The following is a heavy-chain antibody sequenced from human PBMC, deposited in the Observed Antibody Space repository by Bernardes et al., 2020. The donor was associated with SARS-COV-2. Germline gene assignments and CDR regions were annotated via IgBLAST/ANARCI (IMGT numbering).Heavy chain of an antibody. CDR2: INPNSGGT. Sequence: ASVKVSCKASGYTFTGYYMHWVRQAPGQGLEWMGWINPNSGGTNYAQKFQGRVTMTRDTSISTAYMELSRLRSDDTAVYYCARVIYGSGSRFQHWGQGTLVTVSS. CDR1: GYTFTGYY. J-gene: IGHJ1*01. CDR3: ARVIYGSGSRFQH. D-gene: IGHD3-10*01. V-gene: IGHV1-2*02.